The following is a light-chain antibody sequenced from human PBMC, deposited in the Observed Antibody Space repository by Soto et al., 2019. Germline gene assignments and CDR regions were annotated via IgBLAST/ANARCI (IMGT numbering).Light chain of an antibody. V-gene: IGLV2-14*01. Sequence: QSALTQPASVSGSPGQSITISCTGTTSDVGGYDYVSWYQQHPGKAPKLLIYGVSNRPSGVSSRFSGSRSANSASLTISGLQAEDEADYYCSSFTTSSTYVFGTGTKLTVL. CDR1: TSDVGGYDY. J-gene: IGLJ1*01. CDR3: SSFTTSSTYV. CDR2: GVS.